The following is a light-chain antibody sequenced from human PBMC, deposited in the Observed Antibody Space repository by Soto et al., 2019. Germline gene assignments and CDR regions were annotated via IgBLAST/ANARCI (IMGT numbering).Light chain of an antibody. CDR3: SSYTRSSTLI. CDR2: EVR. Sequence: QSALTQPASVSGSPGQAITISCTGNSSDVGGYNYVSWYRQHPGKAPKLMIYEVRNRPSGGSNRFSGSKSGNTASLTISGRQAEDEADYYCSSYTRSSTLIFGIGTKLTVL. V-gene: IGLV2-14*01. J-gene: IGLJ1*01. CDR1: SSDVGGYNY.